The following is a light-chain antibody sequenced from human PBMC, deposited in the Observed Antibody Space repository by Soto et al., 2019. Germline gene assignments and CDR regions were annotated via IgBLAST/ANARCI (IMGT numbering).Light chain of an antibody. CDR1: QSISSY. J-gene: IGKJ4*01. CDR3: QQSSSNPLT. V-gene: IGKV1-39*01. Sequence: IQMTQSPSSMSASVGDRVTITCRASQSISSYLNWYQQKPGKAPNLLIYSASKLHSGVPSRFSGSGSGIDFTLIISSLQPEDFATYYCQQSSSNPLTFGGGTRV. CDR2: SAS.